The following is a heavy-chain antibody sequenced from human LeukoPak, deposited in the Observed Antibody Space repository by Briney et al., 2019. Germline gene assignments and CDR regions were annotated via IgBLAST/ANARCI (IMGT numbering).Heavy chain of an antibody. CDR1: GYTFTSYG. J-gene: IGHJ6*02. CDR2: INPNSGGT. V-gene: IGHV1-2*04. CDR3: ARDPRDYYYGMDV. Sequence: GASVKVSCKASGYTFTSYGISWVRQAPGQGLEWMGWINPNSGGTNYAQKFQGWVTMTRDTSISTAYMELSRLRSDDTAVYCCARDPRDYYYGMDVWGQGTTVTVSS.